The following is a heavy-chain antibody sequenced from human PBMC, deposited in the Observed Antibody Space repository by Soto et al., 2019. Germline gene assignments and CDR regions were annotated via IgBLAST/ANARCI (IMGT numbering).Heavy chain of an antibody. Sequence: QVHLVQSGAEVKKPGASVKVSCKTSGYTFTNNVIHWVRQPPGQRLEWMGWVNAGNDNTKWSREFQGRLTLTKDTSATTAYMELSSLTSEDTAIYFCASEVPYGYSRFDYWGQGTLVTVSS. V-gene: IGHV1-3*01. CDR3: ASEVPYGYSRFDY. D-gene: IGHD5-18*01. CDR2: VNAGNDNT. CDR1: GYTFTNNV. J-gene: IGHJ4*02.